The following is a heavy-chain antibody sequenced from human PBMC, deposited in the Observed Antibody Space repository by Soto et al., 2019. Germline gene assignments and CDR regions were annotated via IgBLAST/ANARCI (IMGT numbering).Heavy chain of an antibody. CDR2: ISYDASNK. J-gene: IGHJ4*02. Sequence: GSLRLSCAASGLTFSSYAMHWVRQAPGKGLEWVAVISYDASNKYYADSVKGRFTISRDNSKNTLFLQMNSLRAEDTAVYFCARATYYYDSTGPKIGYFDYWGQGTLVTVSS. CDR3: ARATYYYDSTGPKIGYFDY. D-gene: IGHD3-22*01. CDR1: GLTFSSYA. V-gene: IGHV3-30-3*01.